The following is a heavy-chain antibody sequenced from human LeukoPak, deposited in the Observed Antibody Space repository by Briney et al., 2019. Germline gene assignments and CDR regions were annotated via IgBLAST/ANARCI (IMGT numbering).Heavy chain of an antibody. V-gene: IGHV3-21*01. J-gene: IGHJ4*02. CDR1: GFTFSSYS. D-gene: IGHD1-26*01. Sequence: GGSLRLSCAASGFTFSSYSMNWVRQAPGKGLEWVSSISSSSSYIYYADSVKGRFTIFRDNAKNSLYLQMNSLRAEDTAVYYCATSGSSPFDYWGQGTLVTVSS. CDR2: ISSSSSYI. CDR3: ATSGSSPFDY.